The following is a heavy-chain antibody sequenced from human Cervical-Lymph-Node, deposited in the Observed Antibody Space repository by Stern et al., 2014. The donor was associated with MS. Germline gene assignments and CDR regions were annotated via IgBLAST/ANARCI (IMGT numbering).Heavy chain of an antibody. CDR1: GFTFDAYA. CDR2: ICWNSGSI. J-gene: IGHJ4*02. Sequence: EVQLVESGGGLVQPGRSLRLSCAASGFTFDAYAMHWVRQAPGKGLEWVSGICWNSGSIGYADAVKGRFTISRDNAKNSLYLQMNSLRAEDTALYYCAKDSSSWGYFDYWGQGTLVTVSS. CDR3: AKDSSSWGYFDY. D-gene: IGHD6-13*01. V-gene: IGHV3-9*01.